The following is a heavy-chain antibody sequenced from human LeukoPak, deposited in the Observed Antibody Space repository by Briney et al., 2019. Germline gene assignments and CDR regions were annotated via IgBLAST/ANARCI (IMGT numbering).Heavy chain of an antibody. CDR2: ISGSGGST. V-gene: IGHV3-23*01. CDR3: AKVLGQLWSNLNFDY. CDR1: GFTFSSYW. J-gene: IGHJ4*02. Sequence: PGGSLRLSCAAYGFTFSSYWMHWVRQAPGKGLVWVSAISGSGGSTHYADSVKGRFTISRDNSKNTLYLQMNSLRAEDTAVYYCAKVLGQLWSNLNFDYWGQGTLVTVSS. D-gene: IGHD5-18*01.